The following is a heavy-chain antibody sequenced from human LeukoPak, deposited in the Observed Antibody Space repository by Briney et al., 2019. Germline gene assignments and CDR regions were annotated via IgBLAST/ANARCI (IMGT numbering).Heavy chain of an antibody. Sequence: ASVKVSCKASGYTFTSYGISWVRQAPGQGLEWMGWISAYNGNTNYAQKLQGRVTMTTDTSTSTAYKELRSQRSDDTAVYYCAREYCSSTSCSMLDDYWGQGTLVTVSS. CDR3: AREYCSSTSCSMLDDY. D-gene: IGHD2-2*01. CDR1: GYTFTSYG. J-gene: IGHJ4*02. V-gene: IGHV1-18*01. CDR2: ISAYNGNT.